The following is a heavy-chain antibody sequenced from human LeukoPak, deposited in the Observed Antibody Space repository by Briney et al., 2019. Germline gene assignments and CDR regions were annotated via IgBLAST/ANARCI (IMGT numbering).Heavy chain of an antibody. CDR1: GLSFSSHA. CDR3: AKDPNTTPPG. CDR2: ISGSGGST. J-gene: IGHJ4*02. V-gene: IGHV3-23*01. D-gene: IGHD1-26*01. Sequence: GGSLRLSCAASGLSFSSHAFSWVRQAPGKGLEWVSAISGSGGSTYYADSVKGRFTISRDNSKNTLYLQMNSLRAEDTAVYYCAKDPNTTPPGWGQGTLVTVSS.